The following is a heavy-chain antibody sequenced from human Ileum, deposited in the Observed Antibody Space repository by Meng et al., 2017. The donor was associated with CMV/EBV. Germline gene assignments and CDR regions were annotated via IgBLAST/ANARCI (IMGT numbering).Heavy chain of an antibody. J-gene: IGHJ4*02. CDR2: IRSKANTYAT. Sequence: CVVSGFTVSGSAMHWVRQASGKGLEWVGHIRSKANTYATAYAAPVKGRFTISRDDSKNTAYLQMNSLKTEDTAVYYCTRHTSVLGDYWGQGTLVTVSS. CDR1: GFTVSGSA. D-gene: IGHD2-8*01. V-gene: IGHV3-73*01. CDR3: TRHTSVLGDY.